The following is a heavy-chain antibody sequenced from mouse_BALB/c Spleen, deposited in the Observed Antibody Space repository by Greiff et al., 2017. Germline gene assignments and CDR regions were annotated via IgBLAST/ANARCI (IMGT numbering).Heavy chain of an antibody. CDR2: IRLKSNNYAT. CDR3: TTLTGTLEAY. J-gene: IGHJ3*01. Sequence: EVKLEESGGGLVQPGGSMKLSCVASGFTFSNYWMNWVRQSPEKGLEWVAEIRLKSNNYATHYAESVKGRFTISRDDSKSSVYLQMNNLRAEDTGIYYCTTLTGTLEAYWGQGTLVTVSA. V-gene: IGHV6-6*02. CDR1: GFTFSNYW. D-gene: IGHD4-1*01.